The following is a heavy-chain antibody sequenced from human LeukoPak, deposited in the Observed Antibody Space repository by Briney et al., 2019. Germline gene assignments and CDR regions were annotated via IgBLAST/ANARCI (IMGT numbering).Heavy chain of an antibody. D-gene: IGHD3-3*01. Sequence: ASVKVSCKASGHTFTSYGISWVRQAPGQGLEWMGWISAYNGNTNYAQKLQGRVTMTTDTSTSTAYMELRSLRSDDTAVYYCARDSPPYYDFWSGYWSAEYFQHWGQGTLVTVSS. V-gene: IGHV1-18*01. J-gene: IGHJ1*01. CDR1: GHTFTSYG. CDR2: ISAYNGNT. CDR3: ARDSPPYYDFWSGYWSAEYFQH.